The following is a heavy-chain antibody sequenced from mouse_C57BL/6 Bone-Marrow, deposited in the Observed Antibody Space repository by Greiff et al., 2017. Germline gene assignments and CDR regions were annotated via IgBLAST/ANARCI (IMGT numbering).Heavy chain of an antibody. D-gene: IGHD3-1*01. CDR2: IYPRSGNT. V-gene: IGHV1-81*01. Sequence: VHLVESGAELARPGASVKLSCKASGYTFTSYGISWVKQSTGQGLEWIGEIYPRSGNTYYNEKFKGKATLTADKSSSTAYMELRSLTSEDSAVYFCARLGYPGLVAYWGQGTLVTVSA. CDR1: GYTFTSYG. J-gene: IGHJ3*01. CDR3: ARLGYPGLVAY.